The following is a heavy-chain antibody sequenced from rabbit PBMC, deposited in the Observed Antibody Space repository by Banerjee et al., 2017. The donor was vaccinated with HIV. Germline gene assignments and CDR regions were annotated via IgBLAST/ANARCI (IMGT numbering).Heavy chain of an antibody. D-gene: IGHD7-1*01. V-gene: IGHV1S40*01. Sequence: QSLEESGGDLVKPGASLTLTCTASGFSFSSSYYMCWVRQAPGKGLEWIACIYNGDGSTYYASWAKGRFTISKTSSTTVTLQMTSLTAADTATYFCARGGYGGYPTYGQITRLNLWGPGTLVTVS. J-gene: IGHJ3*01. CDR1: GFSFSSSYY. CDR2: IYNGDGST. CDR3: ARGGYGGYPTYGQITRLNL.